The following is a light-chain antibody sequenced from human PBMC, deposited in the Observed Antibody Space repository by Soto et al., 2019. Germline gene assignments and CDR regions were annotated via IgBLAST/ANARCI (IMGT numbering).Light chain of an antibody. J-gene: IGKJ1*01. Sequence: DIQMTQSPSTLSASVGDRVTITCRASQSISNWLAWYQQRPGKAPKLLIYKASSLESGVPSRFSGSGSGTEFTLTISSLQPDDSATYYCQQYDNGWTFGQGTKVEI. CDR3: QQYDNGWT. CDR1: QSISNW. V-gene: IGKV1-5*03. CDR2: KAS.